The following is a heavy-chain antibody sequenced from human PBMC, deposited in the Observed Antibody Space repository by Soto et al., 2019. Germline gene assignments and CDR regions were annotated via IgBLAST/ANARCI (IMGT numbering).Heavy chain of an antibody. D-gene: IGHD6-6*01. CDR1: GGSISSYY. J-gene: IGHJ4*02. CDR3: ARVEYSSTYFDY. V-gene: IGHV4-59*01. CDR2: IYYSGST. Sequence: SEILSLTCTVSGGSISSYYWSWIRQPPGKGLEWIGYIYYSGSTNYNPSLKSRVTISVDTSKNQFSLKLSSVTAADTAVYYCARVEYSSTYFDYWGQGTLVTVSS.